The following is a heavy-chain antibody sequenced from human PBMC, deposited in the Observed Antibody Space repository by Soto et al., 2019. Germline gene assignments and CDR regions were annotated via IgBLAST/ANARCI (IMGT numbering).Heavy chain of an antibody. CDR3: ARGARGAFDL. D-gene: IGHD1-26*01. CDR2: IHSDGSST. CDR1: GFTFSYYW. V-gene: IGHV3-74*01. J-gene: IGHJ3*01. Sequence: EVQLVESGGGLVRPGGSLRLSCAASGFTFSYYWMHWVRQAPGKGLVWVSRIHSDGSSTTYAGFVKGRFIISRDNARNTVDLQINSVRVEDTAVYYCARGARGAFDLWGQGTVVTVSS.